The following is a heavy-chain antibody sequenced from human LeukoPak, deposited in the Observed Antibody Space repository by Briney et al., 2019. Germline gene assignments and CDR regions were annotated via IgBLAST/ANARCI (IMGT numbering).Heavy chain of an antibody. D-gene: IGHD3-10*01. V-gene: IGHV1-69*01. CDR2: INPIFGTA. Sequence: SVKVSCKASGGTFSRYAISWVRQAPGQGLEWMGGINPIFGTANYAQKFQGRVTITADESTNTAYMELSSLRSEDTAVYYCARDVRYYGSGSYDDYWGQGTLVTVSS. J-gene: IGHJ4*02. CDR1: GGTFSRYA. CDR3: ARDVRYYGSGSYDDY.